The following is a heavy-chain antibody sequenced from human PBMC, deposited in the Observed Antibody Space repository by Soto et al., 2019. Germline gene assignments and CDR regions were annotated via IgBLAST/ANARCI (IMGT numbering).Heavy chain of an antibody. J-gene: IGHJ6*02. D-gene: IGHD6-6*01. CDR1: GFTFSSYS. Sequence: EVQLVESGGGLVKPGGSLRLSCAASGFTFSSYSMNWVRQAPGKGLEWVSSISSSSSYIYYADSVKGRFTISRDNAKNSLYLQMNSLRAEDTAVYYCARYTTAARLYYYYGMDVWGQGTTVTVSS. V-gene: IGHV3-21*01. CDR2: ISSSSSYI. CDR3: ARYTTAARLYYYYGMDV.